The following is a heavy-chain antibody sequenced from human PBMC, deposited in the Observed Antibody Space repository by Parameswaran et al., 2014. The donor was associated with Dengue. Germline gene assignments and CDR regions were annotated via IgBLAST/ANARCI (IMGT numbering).Heavy chain of an antibody. CDR3: ARDRAEQLEGGYGMDV. V-gene: IGHV4-31*02. Sequence: RWIRQPPGKGLEWIGYIYYSGSTYYNPSLKSRVTISVDTSKNQFSLKLSSVTAADTAVYYCARDRAEQLEGGYGMDVWGQGTTVTVSS. J-gene: IGHJ6*02. D-gene: IGHD6-13*01. CDR2: IYYSGST.